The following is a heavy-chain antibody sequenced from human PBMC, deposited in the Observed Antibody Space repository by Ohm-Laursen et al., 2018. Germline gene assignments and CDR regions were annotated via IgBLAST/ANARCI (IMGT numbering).Heavy chain of an antibody. J-gene: IGHJ4*02. CDR3: AREHGGSYFDY. Sequence: SDTLSLTRAFSGGSISSHYWSWIPQPPGKGLEWIGYIYYSGSTNYNPSLKSRVTISLDTSKNQFSLKLSSVTAADTAVYYCAREHGGSYFDYWGQGTLVTVSS. CDR1: GGSISSHY. D-gene: IGHD1-26*01. V-gene: IGHV4-59*11. CDR2: IYYSGST.